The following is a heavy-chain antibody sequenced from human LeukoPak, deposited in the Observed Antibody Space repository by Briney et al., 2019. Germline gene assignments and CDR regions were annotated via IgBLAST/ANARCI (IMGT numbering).Heavy chain of an antibody. Sequence: PGGSLSLSCAAPGFTFSSFALSWVRQAPGKGLEGVSRINTDGSSTSYADSVKGRFTISRDNAKNTLYLQMNSLRAEDTAVYYCARESGIAAALDLWGQGTLVTVSS. D-gene: IGHD6-13*01. CDR1: GFTFSSFA. CDR2: INTDGSST. V-gene: IGHV3-74*01. CDR3: ARESGIAAALDL. J-gene: IGHJ5*02.